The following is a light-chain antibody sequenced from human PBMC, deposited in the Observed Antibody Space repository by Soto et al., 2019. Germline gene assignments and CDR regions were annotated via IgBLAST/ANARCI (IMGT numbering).Light chain of an antibody. CDR3: QQYNSWPPA. J-gene: IGKJ1*01. CDR2: DAS. Sequence: IQLTQSPSSLSASVGDRVTITCRAGQDIGSALAWYQQRPGKAPKLLLYDASNLEAGVPSRFSGSGSGTDFTLTITSLLSEDFAVYYCQQYNSWPPAFGQGTKVDIK. CDR1: QDIGSA. V-gene: IGKV1-13*02.